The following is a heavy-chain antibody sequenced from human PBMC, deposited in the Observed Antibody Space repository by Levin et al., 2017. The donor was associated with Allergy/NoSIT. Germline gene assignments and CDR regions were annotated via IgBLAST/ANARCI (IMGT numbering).Heavy chain of an antibody. CDR3: ARVPPEVVLGATFFYGLDV. J-gene: IGHJ6*02. D-gene: IGHD2-15*01. Sequence: GGSLRLSCKASGGTFSSYGFTWVRLAPGQGLEWMGGIIPMFDTIHYAQRFQGRVTITADESTSTAYMELSRLKSDDTAVYYCARVPPEVVLGATFFYGLDVWGQGTTVTVSS. V-gene: IGHV1-69*01. CDR2: IIPMFDTI. CDR1: GGTFSSYG.